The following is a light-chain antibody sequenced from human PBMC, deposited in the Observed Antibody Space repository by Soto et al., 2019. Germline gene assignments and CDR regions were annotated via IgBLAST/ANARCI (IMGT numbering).Light chain of an antibody. V-gene: IGLV2-11*01. CDR2: DVT. J-gene: IGLJ1*01. CDR1: SSDVAGYRY. CDR3: QSYDSSLSAL. Sequence: QSVLTQPRSVSGSPGQSVTISCTGTSSDVAGYRYVSWYQQHPGKAPKVIIYDVTQRPSGVPDRFSGSKSGNAASLTISGLQAEDEADYYCQSYDSSLSALLGTGTKVTVL.